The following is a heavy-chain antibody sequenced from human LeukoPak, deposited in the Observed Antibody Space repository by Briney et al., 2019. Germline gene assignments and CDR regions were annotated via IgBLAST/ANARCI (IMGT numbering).Heavy chain of an antibody. CDR2: INPNSGST. D-gene: IGHD4-23*01. V-gene: IGHV1-2*02. CDR1: GYTFTGYY. CDR3: ARQGYGGHSRGSADY. J-gene: IGHJ4*02. Sequence: ASVTVSRKASGYTFTGYYMHGVRQAPAQGLEWMGWINPNSGSTNYAQTFQGRVTMTRDTSISTAYMELSRLRSADTAVYYCARQGYGGHSRGSADYWGQGTLVTVSS.